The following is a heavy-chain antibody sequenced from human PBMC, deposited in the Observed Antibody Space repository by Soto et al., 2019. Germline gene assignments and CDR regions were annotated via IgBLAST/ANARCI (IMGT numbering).Heavy chain of an antibody. CDR2: IYYSGST. D-gene: IGHD6-19*01. V-gene: IGHV4-59*01. J-gene: IGHJ4*02. CDR3: ARDPQAVARFDY. Sequence: SETLSLTCTVSGGSISSYYWSWIRQPPGKGLEWIGYIYYSGSTNYNPSLKSRVTISVDTSKNQFSLKLSSVTAADTAVYYCARDPQAVARFDYWGQGTLVTVSS. CDR1: GGSISSYY.